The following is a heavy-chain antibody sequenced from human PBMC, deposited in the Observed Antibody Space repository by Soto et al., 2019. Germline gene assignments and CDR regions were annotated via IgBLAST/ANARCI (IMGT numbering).Heavy chain of an antibody. D-gene: IGHD3-16*01. CDR1: AGTFSNFA. Sequence: QVQVVQSGAEVKKPGSSVKVSCQTPAGTFSNFAINWVRQAPGQGLEWMGEIIPFFNKANYARNFQGRVTITADKSSGIAYMELRSLRSDDTAMFYCARGGAGVAFDSWGQGTLVTVSS. CDR3: ARGGAGVAFDS. V-gene: IGHV1-69*06. CDR2: IIPFFNKA. J-gene: IGHJ4*02.